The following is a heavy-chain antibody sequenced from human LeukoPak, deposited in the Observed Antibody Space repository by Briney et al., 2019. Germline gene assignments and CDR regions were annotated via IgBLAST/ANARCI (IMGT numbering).Heavy chain of an antibody. D-gene: IGHD4-23*01. V-gene: IGHV4-34*01. CDR1: GGSFSGYF. CDR3: ARGRPGGNDPTKKVYHYYGLDV. CDR2: INHSGRT. Sequence: NPSETLSLTCAVYGGSFSGYFSTWIRQPPGKGLEWIGEINHSGRTNYNPSLKRRVTMSLDTSNNQFSLQLSSVTAADAAVYYCARGRPGGNDPTKKVYHYYGLDVWGKGTAVTVSS. J-gene: IGHJ6*04.